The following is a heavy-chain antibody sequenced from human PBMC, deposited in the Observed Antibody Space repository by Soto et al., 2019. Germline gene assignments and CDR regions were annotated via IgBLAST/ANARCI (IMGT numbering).Heavy chain of an antibody. D-gene: IGHD6-19*01. CDR1: GYTFTGYY. CDR3: ATSRVRIAVAGETECYFDS. V-gene: IGHV1-2*04. J-gene: IGHJ4*02. CDR2: INPISGGT. Sequence: ASVKVSCKASGYTFTGYYIHWVRQAPGQGLEWMGWINPISGGTNYAQKFQGCVTMTRDTSIRTAYMELSRLSSDDTAVYYCATSRVRIAVAGETECYFDSWGQGTLVTVSS.